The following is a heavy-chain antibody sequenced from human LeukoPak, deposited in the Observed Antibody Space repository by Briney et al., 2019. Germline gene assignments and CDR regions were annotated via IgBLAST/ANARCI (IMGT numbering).Heavy chain of an antibody. CDR2: ISWNSGSI. CDR3: AIGNSYYDFWSGYPN. J-gene: IGHJ4*02. V-gene: IGHV3-9*01. Sequence: GGSLRLSCAASGFTFDDYAMHWVRQAPGKGLEWVSGISWNSGSIRYADSVKGRFTISRDNAKNSLYLQMNSLRAEDTALYYCAIGNSYYDFWSGYPNWGQGTLVTVSS. D-gene: IGHD3-3*01. CDR1: GFTFDDYA.